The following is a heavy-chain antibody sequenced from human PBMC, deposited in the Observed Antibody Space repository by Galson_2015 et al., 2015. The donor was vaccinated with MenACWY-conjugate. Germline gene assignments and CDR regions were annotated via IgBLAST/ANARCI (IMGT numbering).Heavy chain of an antibody. CDR2: INPSGGST. CDR3: ARPDAIVGATTANHYFDY. V-gene: IGHV1-46*01. D-gene: IGHD1-26*01. J-gene: IGHJ4*02. Sequence: SVKVSCKASGYTFTSYYMHWVRQAPGQGLELMGIINPSGGSTSYAQKFQGRVTMTRDTSTSTVYMELSSLRSEDTAVYYCARPDAIVGATTANHYFDYWGQGTLVTVSS. CDR1: GYTFTSYY.